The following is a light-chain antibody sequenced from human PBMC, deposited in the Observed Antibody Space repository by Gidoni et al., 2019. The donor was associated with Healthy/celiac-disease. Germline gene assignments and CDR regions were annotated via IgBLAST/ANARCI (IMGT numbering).Light chain of an antibody. CDR3: QKYNSAPFT. V-gene: IGKV1-27*01. CDR1: QGISNY. CDR2: AAS. Sequence: DIQMTPSPSSLSASVGDRVTITCRASQGISNYLAWYQQKPGKVPKLLIYAASTLQSGVQSRFSGSGSGTDFTLTSSSLQPEDVATYYWQKYNSAPFTFGPGTKVDIK. J-gene: IGKJ3*01.